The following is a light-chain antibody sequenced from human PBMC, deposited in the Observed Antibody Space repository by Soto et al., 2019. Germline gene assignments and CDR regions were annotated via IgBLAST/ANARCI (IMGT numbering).Light chain of an antibody. Sequence: EIVMTQSPVTLSVSPGERATLSCRASQGVTSNLAWYQQKPGQAPRLLIYGASTRATGIPARFSGSGSGTDFTLTISSLQSEDFTVYYCQQYNNWPLTFGGGTKVQIK. CDR1: QGVTSN. CDR3: QQYNNWPLT. CDR2: GAS. V-gene: IGKV3-15*01. J-gene: IGKJ4*01.